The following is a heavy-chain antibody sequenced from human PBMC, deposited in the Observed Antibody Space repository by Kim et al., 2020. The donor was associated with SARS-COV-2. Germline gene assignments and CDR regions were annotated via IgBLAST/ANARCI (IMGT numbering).Heavy chain of an antibody. Sequence: SETLSLTCTVSGGSISSSSYYWGWIRQPPGKGLEWIGSIYYSGSTYYNPSLKSRVTISVDTSKNKFSLKLSSVTAADTAVYYCARQGQLLSAESNWYFDLWGRGTLVTVSS. V-gene: IGHV4-39*01. CDR1: GGSISSSSYY. CDR2: IYYSGST. CDR3: ARQGQLLSAESNWYFDL. D-gene: IGHD2-2*01. J-gene: IGHJ2*01.